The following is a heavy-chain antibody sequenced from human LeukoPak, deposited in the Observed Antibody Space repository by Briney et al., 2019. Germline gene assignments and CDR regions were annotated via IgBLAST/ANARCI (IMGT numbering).Heavy chain of an antibody. CDR3: ARDPNLYSGNYDTY. J-gene: IGHJ4*02. V-gene: IGHV3-7*03. CDR1: GLTFSSHW. CDR2: IKQDGSEK. Sequence: GGSLRLSCSASGLTFSSHWMSWVRQAPGKGLEWVANIKQDGSEKYYVDSVKGRFTISRDNAKNSVYLQMDSLRAEDTAVYYCARDPNLYSGNYDTYWGQGTLVTVSS. D-gene: IGHD1-26*01.